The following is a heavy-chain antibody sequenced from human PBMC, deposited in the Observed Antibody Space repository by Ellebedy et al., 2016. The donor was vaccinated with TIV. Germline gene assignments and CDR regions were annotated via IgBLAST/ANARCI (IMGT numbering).Heavy chain of an antibody. CDR1: GYTFTSYG. J-gene: IGHJ4*02. CDR2: ISVYKGHT. V-gene: IGHV1-18*04. Sequence: AASVKVSCKASGYTFTSYGISWVRQAPGQGLEWMGWISVYKGHTKYAQKLQGRVTMTTDTSTSTAYMELRSLRSDDTAVYYCARGSDTAVDYWGQGTLVTVSS. D-gene: IGHD5-18*01. CDR3: ARGSDTAVDY.